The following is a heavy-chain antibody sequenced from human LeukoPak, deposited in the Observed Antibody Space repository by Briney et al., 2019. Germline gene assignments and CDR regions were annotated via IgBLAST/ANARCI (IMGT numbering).Heavy chain of an antibody. Sequence: ASVKVSCKASGYTFTGYYMHWVRQAPGQGLEWMGIINPSGGSTSYAQKFQGRVTMTRDMSTSTVYMELSSLRSEDTAVYYCARDVCSGGSCNSYFDYWGQGTLVTVSS. J-gene: IGHJ4*02. D-gene: IGHD2-15*01. CDR3: ARDVCSGGSCNSYFDY. CDR2: INPSGGST. V-gene: IGHV1-46*01. CDR1: GYTFTGYY.